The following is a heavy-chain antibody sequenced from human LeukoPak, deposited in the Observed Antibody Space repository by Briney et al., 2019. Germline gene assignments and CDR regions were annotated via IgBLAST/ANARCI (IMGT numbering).Heavy chain of an antibody. CDR3: AKDIQLST. V-gene: IGHV3-23*01. D-gene: IGHD5-24*01. Sequence: GGSLRLSCAASGFTFTNYAMSWVRQAPGKGLEWVSLIGASGESTYYADSVKGRFTISRDNSKNTLSLQMNSLRVEDTAMYFCAKDIQLSTWGLGTMVTVSS. CDR2: IGASGEST. CDR1: GFTFTNYA. J-gene: IGHJ3*01.